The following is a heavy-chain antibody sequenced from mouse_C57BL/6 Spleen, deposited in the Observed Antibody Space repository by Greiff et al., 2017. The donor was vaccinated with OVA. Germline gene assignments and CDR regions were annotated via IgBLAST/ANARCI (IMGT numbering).Heavy chain of an antibody. J-gene: IGHJ2*01. V-gene: IGHV6-3*01. CDR3: TGSYYGHLDY. CDR2: IRLKSDNYAT. CDR1: GFTFSNYR. D-gene: IGHD1-2*01. Sequence: EVQLQQSGGGLVQPGGSMKLSCVASGFTFSNYRMNWVRQSPEKGLEWVAQIRLKSDNYATHYAESVKGRFTISRDDSKSSVYLQMNNLRAEDTGIYYCTGSYYGHLDYWGQGTTLTVSS.